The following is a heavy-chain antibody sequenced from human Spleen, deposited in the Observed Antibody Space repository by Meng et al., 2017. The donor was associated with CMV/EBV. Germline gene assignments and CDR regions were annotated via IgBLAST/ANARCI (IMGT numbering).Heavy chain of an antibody. Sequence: QVQLVQSGAEVKKPGASVKVSCKASGYTFTGYYMHWVRQAPGQGLEWMGRINPNSGDTNSAQNFQGRVTMTRDTSISTAYMELRRLRFDDTAVYYCARIQWLDNWFDPWGQGTLVTVSS. CDR3: ARIQWLDNWFDP. CDR1: GYTFTGYY. D-gene: IGHD6-19*01. CDR2: INPNSGDT. V-gene: IGHV1-2*06. J-gene: IGHJ5*02.